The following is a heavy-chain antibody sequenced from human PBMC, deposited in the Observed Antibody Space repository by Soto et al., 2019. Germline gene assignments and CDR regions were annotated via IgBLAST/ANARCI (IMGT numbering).Heavy chain of an antibody. D-gene: IGHD3-22*01. CDR2: ISAYNGNT. CDR1: GYTFTSYG. V-gene: IGHV1-18*01. J-gene: IGHJ4*02. Sequence: GASVKVSCKASGYTFTSYGISWVRQAPGQGLEWMGWISAYNGNTNYAQKLQGRVTMTTDTSTSTAYMELRSLRSDDTAVYYCAREPSGYDSSGYIDYWGQGTLVTSPQ. CDR3: AREPSGYDSSGYIDY.